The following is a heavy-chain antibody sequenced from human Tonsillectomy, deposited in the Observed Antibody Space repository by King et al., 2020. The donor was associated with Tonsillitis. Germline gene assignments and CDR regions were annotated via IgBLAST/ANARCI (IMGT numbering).Heavy chain of an antibody. CDR3: ARGEDSIGYYYTPYYFDY. CDR1: GFTFSSYS. D-gene: IGHD3-22*01. CDR2: ISSSSSTI. J-gene: IGHJ4*02. V-gene: IGHV3-48*02. Sequence: QLVQSGGGLVQPGGSLRLSCAASGFTFSSYSMNWVRQAPGKGLEWVSYISSSSSTIYYADSVKGRFTISRDNAKNSLYLQMNSLRDEDTAVYYCARGEDSIGYYYTPYYFDYWGQRTLVTVSS.